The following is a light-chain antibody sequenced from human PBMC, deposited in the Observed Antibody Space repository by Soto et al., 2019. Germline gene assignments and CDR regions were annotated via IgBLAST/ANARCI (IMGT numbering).Light chain of an antibody. CDR2: PAS. Sequence: DIQLTQSPSFLSASAGDRVTITCRASHGISSFLSWYQQQPGRAPTLLIYPASTLQRGVPSRFSGSASGTNFSLTTSSLQPEDFGTYYCQVVNSYPRVFGQGAKVDIK. J-gene: IGKJ1*01. CDR3: QVVNSYPRV. CDR1: HGISSF. V-gene: IGKV1-9*01.